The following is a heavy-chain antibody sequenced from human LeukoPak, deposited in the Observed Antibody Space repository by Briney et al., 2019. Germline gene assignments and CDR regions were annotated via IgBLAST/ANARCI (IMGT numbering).Heavy chain of an antibody. CDR1: GFTFSSYS. CDR2: ISSSSSYI. D-gene: IGHD5-12*01. J-gene: IGHJ4*02. Sequence: GGSLRLSCAASGFTFSSYSMNWVRQAPGKGLEWVSSISSSSSYIYYADSVKGRFTISRDNAKNSLYLQMNSLRAEDTAVYYCARAWATPPGFDYWGQGTLVTVSS. V-gene: IGHV3-21*01. CDR3: ARAWATPPGFDY.